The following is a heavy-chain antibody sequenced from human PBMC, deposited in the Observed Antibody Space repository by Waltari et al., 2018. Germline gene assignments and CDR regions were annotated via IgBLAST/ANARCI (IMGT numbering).Heavy chain of an antibody. D-gene: IGHD2-15*01. V-gene: IGHV4-61*05. Sequence: QLQLQESGPGLVKPSETLSLTCTVSGGSISSSSYYWGWIRQPPGKGLEWIGRIYTSGSTNYNPSLKSRVTMSVDTSKNQFSLKLSSVTAADTAVYYCARAIRPLSPAATTLWDAFDIWGQGTMVTVSS. CDR1: GGSISSSSYY. CDR2: IYTSGST. CDR3: ARAIRPLSPAATTLWDAFDI. J-gene: IGHJ3*02.